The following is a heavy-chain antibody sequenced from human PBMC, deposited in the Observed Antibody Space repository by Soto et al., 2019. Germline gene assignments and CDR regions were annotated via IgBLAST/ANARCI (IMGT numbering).Heavy chain of an antibody. D-gene: IGHD1-20*01. J-gene: IGHJ4*02. CDR2: TGISGRTT. Sequence: QLLDSGGGLVPPGESLRLSCAASGFTITSSAMSWVRQAPGKGLEWVSTTGISGRTTYYADSVKGRFTVSRDDSKNTLDLQMSSLRAEDTAVYYCATVHNTSRSFDYWGQGTPVTVSS. CDR3: ATVHNTSRSFDY. CDR1: GFTITSSA. V-gene: IGHV3-23*01.